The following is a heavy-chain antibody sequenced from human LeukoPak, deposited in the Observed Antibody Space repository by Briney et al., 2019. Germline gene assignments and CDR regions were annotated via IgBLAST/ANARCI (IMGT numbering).Heavy chain of an antibody. V-gene: IGHV4-61*02. CDR3: ARDHSYYDSSGYYYVPFDY. Sequence: SQTLSLTCTASGGSISSGSYYRSWIRQPAGKGLEWIGRIYTSGSTNYNPSLKSRVTISVDTSKNQFSLKLSSVTAADTAVYYCARDHSYYDSSGYYYVPFDYWGQGTLVTVSS. CDR2: IYTSGST. D-gene: IGHD3-22*01. CDR1: GGSISSGSYY. J-gene: IGHJ4*02.